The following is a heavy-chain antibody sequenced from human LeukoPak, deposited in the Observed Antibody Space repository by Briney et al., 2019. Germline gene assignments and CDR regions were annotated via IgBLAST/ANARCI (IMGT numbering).Heavy chain of an antibody. CDR3: ARGRLYCSGGSCYYMDV. J-gene: IGHJ6*03. CDR1: GYTFTSYD. D-gene: IGHD2-15*01. V-gene: IGHV1-8*01. Sequence: ASVKVSCKASGYTFTSYDIDWVRQATGQGLEWMGWMNPNSGNTGYAQKFQGRVTMTRNTSISTAYMELSSLRSEDTAGYYCARGRLYCSGGSCYYMDVWGKGTTVTVSS. CDR2: MNPNSGNT.